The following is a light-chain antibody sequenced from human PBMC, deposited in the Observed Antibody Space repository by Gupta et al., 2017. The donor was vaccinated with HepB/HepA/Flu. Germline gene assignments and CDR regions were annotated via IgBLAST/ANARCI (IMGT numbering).Light chain of an antibody. J-gene: IGLJ1*01. CDR1: TSDIGRYTY. CDR3: SSYAGFNTYV. CDR2: DVV. Sequence: QSDLSQPRSVSGSPGPSVTISCSGTTSDIGRYTYFSWFQHRPGELPKLLIYDVVKRPSGVPDRFSGSKSGVTASLTISGLQSDDEADYYCSSYAGFNTYVFGSGTTVTVL. V-gene: IGLV2-11*01.